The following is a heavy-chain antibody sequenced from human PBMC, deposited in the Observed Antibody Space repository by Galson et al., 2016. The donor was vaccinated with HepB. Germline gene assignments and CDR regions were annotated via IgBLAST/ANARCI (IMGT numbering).Heavy chain of an antibody. Sequence: QSGAEVKKPGESLKISCKGSGYRFTNYWIGWVRQMPGKGLEWMGIIFPDDSDTRYSPSFQGQVTFSADKSISTAYLQWSSLKASDTAMYDCASGPLDSNSGLHYWGQGTLVTVSS. CDR2: IFPDDSDT. CDR1: GYRFTNYW. D-gene: IGHD2/OR15-2a*01. V-gene: IGHV5-51*01. J-gene: IGHJ4*02. CDR3: ASGPLDSNSGLHY.